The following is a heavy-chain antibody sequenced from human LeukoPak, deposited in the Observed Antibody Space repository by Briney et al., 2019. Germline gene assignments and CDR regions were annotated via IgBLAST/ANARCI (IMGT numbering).Heavy chain of an antibody. J-gene: IGHJ2*01. D-gene: IGHD1-1*01. V-gene: IGHV3-7*01. CDR1: GFTFSNYW. CDR2: IRQNGSDK. CDR3: ARGVNWWYFDL. Sequence: QTGGSLRLSCEASGFTFSNYWMDWVRQAPGKGLEWVANIRQNGSDKYYVDSVKGRFTISRDNAKNSLYLQMNSLRVEDTAVYYCARGVNWWYFDLWGRGTLVTVSS.